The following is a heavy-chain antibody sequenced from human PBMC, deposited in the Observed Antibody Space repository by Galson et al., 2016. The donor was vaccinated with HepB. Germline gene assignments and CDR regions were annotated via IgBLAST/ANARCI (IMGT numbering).Heavy chain of an antibody. CDR3: VKGRTAPDV. CDR1: GFTFSATG. CDR2: ISMSGNSR. V-gene: IGHV3-23*01. Sequence: SLRLSCAGSGFTFSATGMTWARQAPGKGLECVSSISMSGNSRDYADSVKGRFTISRDNSKNTLILQMNSLRPEDTAVYYCVKGRTAPDVWGKGTTVTVTS. J-gene: IGHJ6*04.